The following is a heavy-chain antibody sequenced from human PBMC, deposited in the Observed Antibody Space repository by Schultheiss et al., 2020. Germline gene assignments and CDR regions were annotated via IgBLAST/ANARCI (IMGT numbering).Heavy chain of an antibody. D-gene: IGHD3-16*01. CDR2: IYWDDDK. Sequence: SGPTLVKPTQTLTLTCTFSGFSLSTSGVGVGWIRQPPGKALECLALIYWDDDKRYSPSLKSRLTITKDTSKNQVVLTMTNMDPVDTATYYCAHRRGATHEFDYWGQGTLVTVSS. V-gene: IGHV2-5*02. J-gene: IGHJ4*02. CDR1: GFSLSTSGVG. CDR3: AHRRGATHEFDY.